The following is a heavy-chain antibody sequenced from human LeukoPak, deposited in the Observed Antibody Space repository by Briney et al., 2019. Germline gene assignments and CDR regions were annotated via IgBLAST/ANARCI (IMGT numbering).Heavy chain of an antibody. CDR1: GYTFTSYS. J-gene: IGHJ3*02. CDR3: ARDGYRLGASEENAFDI. CDR2: ISAYNGNT. V-gene: IGHV1-18*04. Sequence: GASVKVSCKASGYTFTSYSLHWVRQAPGQGLEWMGWISAYNGNTNYAQKLQGRVTMTTDTSTSTAYMELRSLRSDDTAVYYCARDGYRLGASEENAFDIWGQGTMVTVSS. D-gene: IGHD1-26*01.